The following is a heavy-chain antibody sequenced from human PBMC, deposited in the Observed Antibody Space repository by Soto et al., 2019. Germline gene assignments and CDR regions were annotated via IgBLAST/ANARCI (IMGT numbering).Heavy chain of an antibody. D-gene: IGHD3-3*01. V-gene: IGHV3-21*01. CDR2: ISSSSSYI. Sequence: EVQLVESGGGLVKPGGSLRLSCAASGFTFSSYSMNWVRQAPGKGLEWVSSISSSSSYIYYADSVKGRFTISRDNAKNSLYLKMNSLRAEDTAVYYCAREDDFWSGRPFGDGMDVWGQGTTVTVSS. J-gene: IGHJ6*02. CDR1: GFTFSSYS. CDR3: AREDDFWSGRPFGDGMDV.